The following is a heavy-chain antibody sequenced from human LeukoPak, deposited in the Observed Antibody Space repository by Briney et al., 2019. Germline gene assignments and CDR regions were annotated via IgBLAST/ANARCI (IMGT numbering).Heavy chain of an antibody. CDR3: SGGSRFVDY. CDR1: RFTFSRYS. V-gene: IGHV3-21*01. J-gene: IGHJ4*02. D-gene: IGHD3-16*01. CDR2: ISGNSAYI. Sequence: GGSLRLSCAASRFTFSRYSMNWVRQAPGKGLEWVSFISGNSAYIYYADSVKGRFTISRDNAKNSLYLQMNSLRAEDTAVYYCSGGSRFVDYWGQGTLVTVSS.